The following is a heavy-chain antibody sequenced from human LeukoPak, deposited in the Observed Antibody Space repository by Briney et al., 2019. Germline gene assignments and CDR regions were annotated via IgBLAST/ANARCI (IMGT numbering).Heavy chain of an antibody. CDR3: ARDDCSSPTCYFHYYYGMDV. CDR1: GFTFSDYY. J-gene: IGHJ6*02. CDR2: ISSSSSYT. V-gene: IGHV3-11*05. Sequence: PGGSLRLSCAASGFTFSDYYMSWIRQAPGKGLEGVSYISSSSSYTNYADSVKGRFTISRDNAKNSLYLQMISLGAEDTAVYYCARDDCSSPTCYFHYYYGMDVWGQGTTVTVSS. D-gene: IGHD2-2*01.